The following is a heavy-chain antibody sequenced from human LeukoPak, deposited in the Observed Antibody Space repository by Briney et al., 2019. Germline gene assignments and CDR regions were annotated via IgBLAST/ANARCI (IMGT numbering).Heavy chain of an antibody. CDR3: AKGRVWSVYYDAFDI. CDR2: IRYDGSNK. CDR1: GFTFSSYG. J-gene: IGHJ3*02. V-gene: IGHV3-30*02. Sequence: GGSLRLSCAASGFTFSSYGMHWVRQAPGKGLEWVAFIRYDGSNKYYADSVKGRFTISRDNSKNTLYLQMNSLRAEDTAVYYCAKGRVWSVYYDAFDIWGQGTMVTVSS. D-gene: IGHD3-3*01.